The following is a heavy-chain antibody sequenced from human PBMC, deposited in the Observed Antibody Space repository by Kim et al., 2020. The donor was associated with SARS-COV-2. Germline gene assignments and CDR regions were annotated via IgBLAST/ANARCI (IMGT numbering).Heavy chain of an antibody. D-gene: IGHD5-18*01. CDR2: ISWNSGSI. CDR1: GFTFDDYA. J-gene: IGHJ4*02. Sequence: GGSLRLSCEASGFTFDDYAMHWVRQAPGKGLEWVSGISWNSGSIGYAASVKGRFTISRDNAKNSLYLQMNSLRAEDTALYYCAKATYSYGPFDYWGQGTLVTVAS. CDR3: AKATYSYGPFDY. V-gene: IGHV3-9*01.